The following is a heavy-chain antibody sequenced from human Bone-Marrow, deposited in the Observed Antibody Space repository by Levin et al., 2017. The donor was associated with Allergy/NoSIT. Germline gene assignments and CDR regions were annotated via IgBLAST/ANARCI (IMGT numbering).Heavy chain of an antibody. V-gene: IGHV4-31*03. CDR3: ARGRLSHNYPDP. Sequence: PSETLSLTCTVSGGSISSGGYYWSWIRQHPGKGLEWIGYIYYSGSTYYNPSLKSRVTISVDTSKNQFSLKLSSVTAADTAVYYCARGRLSHNYPDPWGQGTLVTVSS. D-gene: IGHD5-24*01. J-gene: IGHJ5*02. CDR1: GGSISSGGYY. CDR2: IYYSGST.